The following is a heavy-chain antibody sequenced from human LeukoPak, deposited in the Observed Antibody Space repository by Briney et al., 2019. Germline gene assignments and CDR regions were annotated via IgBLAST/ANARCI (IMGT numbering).Heavy chain of an antibody. Sequence: SCKASGYTFTSYAMHWVRQAPGKGLEYVSAISSNGGSTYYANSVKGRFTISRDNSKNTLYLQMGSLRAEDMAVYYCARSIVGAKNSFDYWGQGTLVTVSS. V-gene: IGHV3-64*01. CDR2: ISSNGGST. CDR1: GYTFTSYA. CDR3: ARSIVGAKNSFDY. J-gene: IGHJ4*02. D-gene: IGHD1-26*01.